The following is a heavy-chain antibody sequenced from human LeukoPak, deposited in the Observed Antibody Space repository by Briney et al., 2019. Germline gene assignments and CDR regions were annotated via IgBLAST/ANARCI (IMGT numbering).Heavy chain of an antibody. D-gene: IGHD3-22*01. J-gene: IGHJ4*02. CDR3: ARDRYDSSGSWRGYFDY. Sequence: GGSLRLSCAASGFTFSSYDMHWVRQAPGKGLEWVAVISYDGSNKYYADSVKGRFTISRDNSKNTLYLQMNSLRAEDTAVYYCARDRYDSSGSWRGYFDYWGQGTLVTVSS. CDR1: GFTFSSYD. CDR2: ISYDGSNK. V-gene: IGHV3-30*01.